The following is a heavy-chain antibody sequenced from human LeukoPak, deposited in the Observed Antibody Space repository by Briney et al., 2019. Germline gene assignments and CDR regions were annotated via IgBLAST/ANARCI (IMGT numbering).Heavy chain of an antibody. Sequence: GGSLRLSCSASGFTFDDYGVSWVRQAPGKGLEWVSGINWNGGSTGYADSVKGRFTISRDNAKNSLYLQMNSLRAEDTALYYCANLVGATANDAFDIWGQGTMVTVSS. V-gene: IGHV3-20*04. CDR1: GFTFDDYG. D-gene: IGHD1-26*01. CDR2: INWNGGST. J-gene: IGHJ3*02. CDR3: ANLVGATANDAFDI.